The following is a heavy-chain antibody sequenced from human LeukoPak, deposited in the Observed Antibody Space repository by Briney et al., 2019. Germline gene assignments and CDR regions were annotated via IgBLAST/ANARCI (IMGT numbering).Heavy chain of an antibody. D-gene: IGHD6-13*01. V-gene: IGHV4-34*01. J-gene: IGHJ5*02. CDR1: GGSFSGYY. Sequence: SETLSLTCAVYGGSFSGYYWSWIRQPPGEGLEWIGEIKHSGGTTSHPSLTSHVTISVATTTRQFSLRLSSETAPDPAVHYCATAISFNRSGWYGNWFDPWGQGTLVTVSS. CDR3: ATAISFNRSGWYGNWFDP. CDR2: IKHSGGT.